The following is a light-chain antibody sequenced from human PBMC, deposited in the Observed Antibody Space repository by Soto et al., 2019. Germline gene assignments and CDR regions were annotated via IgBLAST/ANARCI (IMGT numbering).Light chain of an antibody. J-gene: IGLJ1*01. CDR1: SSDVGGYNY. CDR2: DVS. Sequence: QSALTQPASVSGSPGQSITISCTGTSSDVGGYNYVSWYQQHPGKAPKLMIYDVSNRPSGVSNRFSGSKSGNTASLTISGLQAEDEADYYCSSYTSSYVFGTGTKLTGL. CDR3: SSYTSSYV. V-gene: IGLV2-14*01.